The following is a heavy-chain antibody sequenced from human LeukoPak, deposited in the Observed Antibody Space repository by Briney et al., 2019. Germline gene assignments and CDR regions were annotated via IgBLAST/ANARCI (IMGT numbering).Heavy chain of an antibody. D-gene: IGHD4-17*01. Sequence: QSGGSLRLSCAASGFTVSSNYMSWVRQAPGKGLEWVSVIYSGGSTYYADSVKGRFTISRDNSKNTLYLQMNSLRAEDTAMYYCARDDYGDYFFDSWGQGTLVTVSS. CDR1: GFTVSSNY. CDR2: IYSGGST. J-gene: IGHJ4*02. V-gene: IGHV3-66*01. CDR3: ARDDYGDYFFDS.